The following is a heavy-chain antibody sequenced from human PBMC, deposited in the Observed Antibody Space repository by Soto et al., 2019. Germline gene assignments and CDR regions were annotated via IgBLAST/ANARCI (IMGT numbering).Heavy chain of an antibody. CDR2: INAGNGNT. D-gene: IGHD6-6*01. CDR1: GYTFTSYA. CDR3: ERDPRRGGIAARRNDPLFDY. V-gene: IGHV1-3*01. Sequence: GASVKVSCNASGYTFTSYAMHWVRQAPGQRLEWMGWINAGNGNTKYSQKFQGRVTMTRDTAASTAYMELSSLRSEDTAVYYCERDPRRGGIAARRNDPLFDYWGQGTLVTVSS. J-gene: IGHJ4*02.